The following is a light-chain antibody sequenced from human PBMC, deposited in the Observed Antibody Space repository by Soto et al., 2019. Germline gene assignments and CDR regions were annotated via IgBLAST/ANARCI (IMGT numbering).Light chain of an antibody. CDR2: KAS. J-gene: IGKJ2*01. Sequence: DIQMTQFPSIIYASIGDRVTITCRASQSITNYLDWYQHRPGKAPTLLIYKASTLETGVPSRYSGSASGTACTLTICSLQPDDFATYYCHQHRGYSPYTFGQGTRLEIK. CDR1: QSITNY. CDR3: HQHRGYSPYT. V-gene: IGKV1-5*03.